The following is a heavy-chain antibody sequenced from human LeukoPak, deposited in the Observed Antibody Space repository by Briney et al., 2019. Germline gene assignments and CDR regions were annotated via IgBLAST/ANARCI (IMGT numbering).Heavy chain of an antibody. V-gene: IGHV3-20*04. J-gene: IGHJ3*02. D-gene: IGHD5-18*01. CDR3: ARPVDTAMNDAFDI. CDR1: GFTFDDYG. CDR2: ISGSGGST. Sequence: PGGSLRLSCAASGFTFDDYGLSWVRQAPGKGLEWVSAISGSGGSTYYADSVKGRFTISRDNAKNSLYLQMNSLRAEDTAVYYCARPVDTAMNDAFDIWGQGTMVTVSS.